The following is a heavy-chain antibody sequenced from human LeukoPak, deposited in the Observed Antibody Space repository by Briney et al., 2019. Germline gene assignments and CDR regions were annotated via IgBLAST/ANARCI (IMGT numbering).Heavy chain of an antibody. CDR3: ARVISAFDY. CDR1: GVSFTGNY. Sequence: SETLSLTCAVYGVSFTGNYWSWIPQPPGKGLEWIGEINHSGSTNYNPSLKSRVTISVDTSKNQFSLKLSSVTAADTAVYYCARVISAFDYWGQGTLVTVSS. V-gene: IGHV4-34*01. CDR2: INHSGST. J-gene: IGHJ4*02.